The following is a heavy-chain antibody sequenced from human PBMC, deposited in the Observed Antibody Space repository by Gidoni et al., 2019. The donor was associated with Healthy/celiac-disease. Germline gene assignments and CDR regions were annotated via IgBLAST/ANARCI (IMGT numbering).Heavy chain of an antibody. V-gene: IGHV4-34*01. CDR3: ARGRGYSYRTPSPLDY. CDR2: INHSGST. Sequence: QVQLQQWGAGLLKPSETLSLTCAVYGGSFSGYYWSWIRQPPGKGLEWIGEINHSGSTNYNPSLKSRVTISVDTSKNQFSLKLSSVTAADTAVYYCARGRGYSYRTPSPLDYWGQGTLVTVSS. D-gene: IGHD5-18*01. CDR1: GGSFSGYY. J-gene: IGHJ4*02.